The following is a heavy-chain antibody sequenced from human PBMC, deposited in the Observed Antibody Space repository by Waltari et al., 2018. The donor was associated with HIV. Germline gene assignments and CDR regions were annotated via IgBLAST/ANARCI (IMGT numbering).Heavy chain of an antibody. CDR1: GGSSNGYC. J-gene: IGHJ6*01. V-gene: IGHV4-34*01. CDR2: VNHVGRT. CDR3: ARDSAPGLAVDDDDGEFFYYGLDV. D-gene: IGHD6-19*01. Sequence: QVHLEQWGTGLLRPSETLSLKCAVYGGSSNGYCLRWNPQSPGRGLEWIGEVNHVGRTNYSPSLKGRVTVSVDTSKNQFSLTMRSVTAADTAVYYCARDSAPGLAVDDDDGEFFYYGLDVWGQGTTVTVSS.